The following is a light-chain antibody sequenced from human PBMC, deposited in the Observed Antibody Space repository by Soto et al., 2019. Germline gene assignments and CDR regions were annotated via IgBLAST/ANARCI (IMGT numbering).Light chain of an antibody. V-gene: IGKV3-15*01. CDR2: GAS. CDR3: QQYNNWPPWT. J-gene: IGKJ1*01. CDR1: QSVSSN. Sequence: EIVMTQSPATLSVSPGERATLSCRASQSVSSNLAWYQQKPGQAPRLLIYGASTRATGIPARFSGSGSGTEFTLTISSLPSEDLAVYYCQQYNNWPPWTFGQGTNVEIK.